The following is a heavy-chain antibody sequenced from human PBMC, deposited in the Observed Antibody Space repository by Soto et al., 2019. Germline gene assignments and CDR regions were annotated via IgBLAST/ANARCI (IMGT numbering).Heavy chain of an antibody. Sequence: PGESLKISCQGPGYSFNTYWIGWVRQMPGKGLEWMWIIYPGDSDTRYIPSFQGQVTISADKSISTASLQWSSLKASDTAIYYCARLRYCSGGSCYPDLWGRGTLVTVSS. V-gene: IGHV5-51*01. CDR2: IYPGDSDT. D-gene: IGHD2-15*01. CDR1: GYSFNTYW. CDR3: ARLRYCSGGSCYPDL. J-gene: IGHJ2*01.